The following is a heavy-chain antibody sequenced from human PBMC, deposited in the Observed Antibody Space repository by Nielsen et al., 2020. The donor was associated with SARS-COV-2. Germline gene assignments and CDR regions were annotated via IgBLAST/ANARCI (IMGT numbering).Heavy chain of an antibody. CDR2: IKQDGSEK. Sequence: GESLKISCAASGFTFSSYWMSWVRQAPGKGLEWVANIKQDGSEKYYVDSVKGRFTISRDNAQNSLYLHMNSLRAEDTAVYYCARVIGSSYCGADCYLNYWGQGTLVTVSS. CDR3: ARVIGSSYCGADCYLNY. CDR1: GFTFSSYW. D-gene: IGHD2-21*02. J-gene: IGHJ4*02. V-gene: IGHV3-7*03.